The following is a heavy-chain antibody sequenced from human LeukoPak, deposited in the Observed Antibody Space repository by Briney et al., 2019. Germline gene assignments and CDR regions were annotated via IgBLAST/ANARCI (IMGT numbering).Heavy chain of an antibody. CDR2: FYSSGST. J-gene: IGHJ6*02. Sequence: SETLSLTCAVYGGSFSGYYWSWIRQPPGKGLEWIGYFYSSGSTNYNPSLKSRVSISVDTSKNHLSLKLSSVTAADTAVYYCARDLHYYDSSVGMDVWGQGTTVTVSS. V-gene: IGHV4-59*01. CDR3: ARDLHYYDSSVGMDV. D-gene: IGHD3-22*01. CDR1: GGSFSGYY.